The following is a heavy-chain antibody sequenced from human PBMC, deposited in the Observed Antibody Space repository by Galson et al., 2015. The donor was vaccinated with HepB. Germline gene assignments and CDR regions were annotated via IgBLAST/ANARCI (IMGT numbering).Heavy chain of an antibody. CDR3: ANSQLSRTDHFDY. J-gene: IGHJ4*02. CDR2: ISSDGSNY. D-gene: IGHD1-14*01. Sequence: SLRLSCAASGFMFKTYGMHWVRQAPGKGLEWVGVISSDGSNYYYDDSVKGRFTISRDNSKNTLYLQMNSLRPEDTAMYYCANSQLSRTDHFDYWGQGTFVTVSS. V-gene: IGHV3-30*18. CDR1: GFMFKTYG.